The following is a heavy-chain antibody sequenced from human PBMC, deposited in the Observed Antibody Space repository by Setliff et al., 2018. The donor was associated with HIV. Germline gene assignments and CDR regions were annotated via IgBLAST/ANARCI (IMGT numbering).Heavy chain of an antibody. CDR1: GGSISSGGFY. D-gene: IGHD3-10*01. CDR3: ARAYFGSGIYY. V-gene: IGHV4-61*08. J-gene: IGHJ4*02. CDR2: IYTSGST. Sequence: PSETLSLTCTVTGGSISSGGFYWTWIRQHPGKGLEWIGYIYTSGSTNYNPSLKSRVTISVDTSKNQFSLKLYSVTAADTAVYYCARAYFGSGIYYWGQGTLVTVSS.